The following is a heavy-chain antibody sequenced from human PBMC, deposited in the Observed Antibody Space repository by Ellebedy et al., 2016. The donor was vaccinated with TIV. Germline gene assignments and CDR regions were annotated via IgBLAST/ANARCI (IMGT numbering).Heavy chain of an antibody. CDR2: INTDGSST. CDR3: IRDLAATAL. Sequence: GESLKISCAASGFTFSSYWMHWVRQAPGKGLMWVSRINTDGSSTNYADSVKGRFTISRDNAKNTLYLQMNSLRAEDTAVYYCIRDLAATALWGQGTLATVSS. V-gene: IGHV3-74*01. D-gene: IGHD6-13*01. J-gene: IGHJ4*02. CDR1: GFTFSSYW.